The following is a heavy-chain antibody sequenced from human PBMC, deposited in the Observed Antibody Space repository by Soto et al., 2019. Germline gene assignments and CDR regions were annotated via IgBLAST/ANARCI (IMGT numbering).Heavy chain of an antibody. D-gene: IGHD5-12*01. CDR1: GGTFSNYP. V-gene: IGHV1-69*01. CDR2: FIPIFGST. J-gene: IGHJ4*02. CDR3: TRGVANRCHLLSYY. Sequence: QVHLVQSGAEVKRPGSSVKVSCKASGGTFSNYPIKWVRQAPGQGLEWMGGFIPIFGSTHYAQNFQGRVTTTADASTSTAFLELSGLRSDDTAVYYCTRGVANRCHLLSYYWCQGTLVTVSS.